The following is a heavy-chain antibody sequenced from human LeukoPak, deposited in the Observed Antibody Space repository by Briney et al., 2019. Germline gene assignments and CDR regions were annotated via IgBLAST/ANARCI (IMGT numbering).Heavy chain of an antibody. CDR1: GGSISNYY. CDR3: ARFGHYSFDS. V-gene: IGHV4-59*01. CDR2: IHSSGST. D-gene: IGHD3-10*01. J-gene: IGHJ4*02. Sequence: SETLFLTCTVSGGSISNYYWSWIRQPPGEGLEWIGYIHSSGSTNCNPSLKSRVTISVDTSKNQFSLRLSSVTAADTAIYYCARFGHYSFDSWGQGTLVTVSS.